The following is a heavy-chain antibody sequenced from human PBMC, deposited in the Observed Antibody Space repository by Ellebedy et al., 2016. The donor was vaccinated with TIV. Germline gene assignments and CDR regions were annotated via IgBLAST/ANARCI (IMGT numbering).Heavy chain of an antibody. CDR1: RGTLSTYA. CDR3: AGRRRTSMQPLYVLDV. Sequence: AASVKVSCKASRGTLSTYAISWVRQDAGQGLKWIGVIIPLFGTPNYAQRFQDRVTITADESTNTASMELSSLRSDDTAVYFCAGRRRTSMQPLYVLDVWGQGTTVIVSS. V-gene: IGHV1-69*13. CDR2: IIPLFGTP. D-gene: IGHD6-13*01. J-gene: IGHJ6*02.